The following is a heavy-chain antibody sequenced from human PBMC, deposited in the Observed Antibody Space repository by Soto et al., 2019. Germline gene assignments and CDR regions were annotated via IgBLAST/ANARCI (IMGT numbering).Heavy chain of an antibody. V-gene: IGHV1-18*01. D-gene: IGHD1-1*01. CDR1: GYTFTSYG. J-gene: IGHJ6*02. Sequence: QVQLVQSGAEVKKPGASVKVSCKASGYTFTSYGISWVRQAPGQGLEWMGWISAYNGNTNYAQKLQGRVTMTTDTTTSTAYMELRSLRSDDTAVYYCARDLWNDVHYCYGMDVWGQGTTVTVSS. CDR3: ARDLWNDVHYCYGMDV. CDR2: ISAYNGNT.